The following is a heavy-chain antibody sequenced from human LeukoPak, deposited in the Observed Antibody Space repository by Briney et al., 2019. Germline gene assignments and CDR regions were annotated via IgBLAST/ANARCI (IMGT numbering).Heavy chain of an antibody. Sequence: GGSLRLSCVASGLSFSNFNMKWVRQAPGKGLEWVSSISSSSAYIYYADSVKGRFTISRDNAKNSLYLQMNNLRAEDTAVYYSVPEGRSTTPGYWGQGTLVTVSS. V-gene: IGHV3-21*01. CDR3: VPEGRSTTPGY. CDR2: ISSSSAYI. J-gene: IGHJ4*02. CDR1: GLSFSNFN. D-gene: IGHD6-13*01.